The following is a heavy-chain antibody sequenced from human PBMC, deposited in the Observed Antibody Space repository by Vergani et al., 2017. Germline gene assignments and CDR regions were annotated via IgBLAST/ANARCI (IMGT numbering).Heavy chain of an antibody. Sequence: VQLVESGGGVVQPGRSLRLSCAASGFTFSSYWMSWVRQAPGKGLEWVANIKQDGSEKYYVDSVKGRFTISRDNAKNSLYLQMNSLRAEDTAVYYCARDFKMGSYGSFAPRTLGFVDYWGQGTLVTVSS. CDR1: GFTFSSYW. J-gene: IGHJ4*02. CDR2: IKQDGSEK. CDR3: ARDFKMGSYGSFAPRTLGFVDY. D-gene: IGHD5-18*01. V-gene: IGHV3-7*01.